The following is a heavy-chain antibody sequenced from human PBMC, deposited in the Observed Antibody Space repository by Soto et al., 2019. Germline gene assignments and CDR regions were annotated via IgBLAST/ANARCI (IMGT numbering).Heavy chain of an antibody. D-gene: IGHD3-22*01. CDR2: INAGNGNT. V-gene: IGHV1-3*01. CDR1: GYTFTSYA. Sequence: ASVKVSCKASGYTFTSYAMHWVRQAPGQRLELMGWINAGNGNTKYSQKFQGRVTITRDTSASTAYMELSSLRSEDTAVYYCARAGGYYDSSGYLDYYYGMDVWGQGTTVTVYS. CDR3: ARAGGYYDSSGYLDYYYGMDV. J-gene: IGHJ6*02.